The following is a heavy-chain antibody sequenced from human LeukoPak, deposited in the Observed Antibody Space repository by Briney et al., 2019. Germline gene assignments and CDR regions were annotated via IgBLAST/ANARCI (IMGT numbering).Heavy chain of an antibody. D-gene: IGHD3-10*01. CDR1: GGSISSSSYY. Sequence: SETLSLTCTVSGGSISSSSYYWGWIRQPPGKGLEWIGSIYYSGSTYYNPSLKSRVTISVDTSKNQFSLKLSSVTAADTAVYYCASGVINYYYMDVWGKGTTVTVSS. CDR3: ASGVINYYYMDV. J-gene: IGHJ6*03. CDR2: IYYSGST. V-gene: IGHV4-39*01.